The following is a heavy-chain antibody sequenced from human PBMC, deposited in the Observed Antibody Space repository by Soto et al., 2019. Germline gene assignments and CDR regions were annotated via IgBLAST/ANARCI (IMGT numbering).Heavy chain of an antibody. CDR2: FSGSGGST. V-gene: IGHV3-23*01. J-gene: IGHJ4*02. CDR1: GFTFSSYA. Sequence: GSLRLSCAASGFTFSSYAMSWVRQAPGKGLEWVSVFSGSGGSTDYADSVKGRFTISRDNSKNTLYLQMNSLRAEDTAVYYCAKGPPSPYGSGSYYSPYLYYFDYWGQGTLVTVSS. D-gene: IGHD3-10*01. CDR3: AKGPPSPYGSGSYYSPYLYYFDY.